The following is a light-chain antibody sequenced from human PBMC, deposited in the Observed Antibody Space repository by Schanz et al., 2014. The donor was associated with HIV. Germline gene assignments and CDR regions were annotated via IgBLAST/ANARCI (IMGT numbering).Light chain of an antibody. J-gene: IGLJ3*02. V-gene: IGLV1-44*01. Sequence: QSVLTQPPSASGTPGQRVTITCSGSRSNVGGRTVDWYHQVPGTAPRLLIHGDNQRPSGVPDRFSGSKSGTSASLAISGLQSEDEAVYFCATWDDSLNVWVFGGGTQLTVL. CDR2: GDN. CDR3: ATWDDSLNVWV. CDR1: RSNVGGRT.